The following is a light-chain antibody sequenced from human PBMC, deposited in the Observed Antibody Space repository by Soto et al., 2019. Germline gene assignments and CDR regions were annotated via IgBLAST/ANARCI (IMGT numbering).Light chain of an antibody. CDR3: SSYTSSSTLYV. V-gene: IGLV2-14*01. Sequence: QSALTQPASVSGSPGQSITISCTGTSSDVGGYNYVSWYQQHPDKAPKLMIYDVSNLPSGVSNRFSGSKSGNTASLTISGLQAEDEADYYCSSYTSSSTLYVCGTGTKLTVL. CDR2: DVS. J-gene: IGLJ1*01. CDR1: SSDVGGYNY.